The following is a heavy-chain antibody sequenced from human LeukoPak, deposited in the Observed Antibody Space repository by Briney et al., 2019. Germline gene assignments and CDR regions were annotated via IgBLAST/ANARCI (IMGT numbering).Heavy chain of an antibody. D-gene: IGHD5-24*01. V-gene: IGHV3-48*01. Sequence: GGSLRLSCAASGFTFSSYSMNWVRQAPGKGLEWVSYISSGSTIYYADSVKGRFTISRDNAKNSLYLQMNSLRAEGTAVYYCARSREYLYYYYMDVWGKGTTVTVSS. CDR3: ARSREYLYYYYMDV. CDR2: ISSGSTI. J-gene: IGHJ6*03. CDR1: GFTFSSYS.